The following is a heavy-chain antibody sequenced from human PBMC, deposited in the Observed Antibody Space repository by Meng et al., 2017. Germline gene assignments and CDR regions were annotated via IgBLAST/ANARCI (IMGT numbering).Heavy chain of an antibody. Sequence: VWVVESGAEVKKPGASVKVSCKASGGPFSSYASSWVRQAPGQGLEWMGGIIPIFGTANYAQKFQGRVTITADKSTSTAYMELSSLRSEDTAVYYCARGVGYGGNSLYFDYWGQGTLVTVSS. CDR3: ARGVGYGGNSLYFDY. D-gene: IGHD4-23*01. CDR2: IIPIFGTA. J-gene: IGHJ4*02. V-gene: IGHV1-69*06. CDR1: GGPFSSYA.